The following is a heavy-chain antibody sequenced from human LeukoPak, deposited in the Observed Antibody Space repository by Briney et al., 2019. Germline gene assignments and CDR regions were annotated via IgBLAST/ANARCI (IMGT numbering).Heavy chain of an antibody. CDR2: INHSGST. CDR1: GGSFSGYY. CDR3: ARLARGGRGVIIDWFDY. Sequence: SETLSLTCAVYGGSFSGYYWSCIRQPPGKGLEWIGEINHSGSTNYNPSLKSRVTIAVDTSKNQCSLKLSSVTAADTAVYYCARLARGGRGVIIDWFDYWGQGTLVTVSS. V-gene: IGHV4-34*01. J-gene: IGHJ4*02. D-gene: IGHD3-10*01.